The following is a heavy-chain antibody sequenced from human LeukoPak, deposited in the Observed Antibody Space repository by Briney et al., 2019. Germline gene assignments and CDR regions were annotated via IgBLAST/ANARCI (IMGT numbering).Heavy chain of an antibody. CDR2: IYHSGST. CDR3: ARVGYCSSTSCYVFVFDI. Sequence: SETLSLTCAVSGGSISSSNWWSWVRQPPGKGLEWIGEIYHSGSTYHNPSLKSRVTISVDTSKNQFSLKLSSVTAADTAVYYCARVGYCSSTSCYVFVFDIWGQGTMVTVSS. D-gene: IGHD2-2*03. V-gene: IGHV4-4*02. J-gene: IGHJ3*02. CDR1: GGSISSSNW.